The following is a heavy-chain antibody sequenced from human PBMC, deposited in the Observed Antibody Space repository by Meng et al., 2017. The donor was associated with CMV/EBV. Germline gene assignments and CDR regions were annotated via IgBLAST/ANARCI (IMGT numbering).Heavy chain of an antibody. CDR3: AREKGWGADTTSFDY. D-gene: IGHD6-19*01. CDR2: ISYDARNK. Sequence: GESLKISCAASGFTFNSYAMHWVRQAPGKGLDWVALISYDARNKYYADSVKGRFTISRDNSKNTLYLQMNSLRAEDTAVYYCAREKGWGADTTSFDYWGQGTLVTVS. V-gene: IGHV3-30*04. CDR1: GFTFNSYA. J-gene: IGHJ4*02.